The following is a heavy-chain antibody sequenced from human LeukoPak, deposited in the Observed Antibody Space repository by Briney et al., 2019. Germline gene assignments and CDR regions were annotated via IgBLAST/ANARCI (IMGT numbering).Heavy chain of an antibody. CDR3: ARVMTTDYYYYMDV. V-gene: IGHV4-61*02. Sequence: SQTLSLTCTVSGDSISSGSYYWSWIRQPAGKGLEWIGRIYTSGSTNYNPSLKSRVTMSVDTSKNQFSLKLSSVTAADTAVYYCARVMTTDYYYYMDVWGKGTTVTISS. CDR2: IYTSGST. CDR1: GDSISSGSYY. D-gene: IGHD4-17*01. J-gene: IGHJ6*03.